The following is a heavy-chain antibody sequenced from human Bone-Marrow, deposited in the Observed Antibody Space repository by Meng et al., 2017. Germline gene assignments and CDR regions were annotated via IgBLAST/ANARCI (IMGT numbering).Heavy chain of an antibody. D-gene: IGHD6-13*01. Sequence: SETLSLTCTVSGGSISSSNYFWSWIRQPPGKGLEWIGYIYYTGSTDYNPSLKSRVTISVDTSKNQLSLKLSSVTAADTAIYYCARTSRGDYYYGIDVWGQGTTVTVSS. V-gene: IGHV4-61*01. J-gene: IGHJ6*02. CDR2: IYYTGST. CDR3: ARTSRGDYYYGIDV. CDR1: GGSISSSNYF.